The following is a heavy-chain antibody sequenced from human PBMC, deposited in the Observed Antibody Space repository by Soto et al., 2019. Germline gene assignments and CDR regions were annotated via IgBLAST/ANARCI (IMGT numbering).Heavy chain of an antibody. CDR1: GFTFSSYW. V-gene: IGHV3-7*04. CDR3: ARDSGDWSPRHLDY. Sequence: EVQLVESGGGLVQPGGSLRLSCAASGFTFSSYWMSWVRQAPGKGLEWVANIKQDGSEKYYVDSVKGRFTISRDNAKNSLYLQMNSLRAEDTAVYYCARDSGDWSPRHLDYWGQGTLVTVSS. D-gene: IGHD2-21*02. J-gene: IGHJ4*02. CDR2: IKQDGSEK.